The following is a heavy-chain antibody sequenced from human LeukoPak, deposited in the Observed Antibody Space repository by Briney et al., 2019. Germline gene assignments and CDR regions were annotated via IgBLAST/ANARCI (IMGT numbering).Heavy chain of an antibody. CDR3: AKDRGGAVARTLYYFDY. V-gene: IGHV3-30*02. CDR2: IRYDGSNK. D-gene: IGHD6-19*01. J-gene: IGHJ4*02. Sequence: PGGSLRLSCAASGFTFSSYGMHWVHQAPGKGLEWVAFIRYDGSNKYYADSVKGRFTISRDNSKNTLYLQMNSLRAEDTAVYYCAKDRGGAVARTLYYFDYWGQGTLVTVSS. CDR1: GFTFSSYG.